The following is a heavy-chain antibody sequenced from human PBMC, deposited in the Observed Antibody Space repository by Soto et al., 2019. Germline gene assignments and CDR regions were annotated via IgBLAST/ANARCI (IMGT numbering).Heavy chain of an antibody. Sequence: APGEVSCKASGYTFTCYYMHWVRQAPGQGLEWMGWINPNSGITDYAQKFQVRVTMTRNTSISTAYMELSRLRSYDTAVYYCASDPYVRTYSATTDYFGSWGQGTLVTVSS. CDR3: ASDPYVRTYSATTDYFGS. CDR1: GYTFTCYY. D-gene: IGHD1-26*01. J-gene: IGHJ5*02. V-gene: IGHV1-2*02. CDR2: INPNSGIT.